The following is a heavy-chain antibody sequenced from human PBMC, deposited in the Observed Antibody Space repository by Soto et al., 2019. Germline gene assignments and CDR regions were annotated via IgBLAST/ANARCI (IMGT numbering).Heavy chain of an antibody. D-gene: IGHD6-19*01. J-gene: IGHJ4*02. CDR1: GFTFSNYA. V-gene: IGHV3-23*01. CDR3: AKNRMFGSGWSLFDY. Sequence: GESLKISCAASGFTFSNYAMSWVRQAPGKGLEWVSAISGGGGGTYYADSVKGRFTISRDNSKNTLYLHINSLRAEDTAVYYCAKNRMFGSGWSLFDYWGQGTLVTVSS. CDR2: ISGGGGGT.